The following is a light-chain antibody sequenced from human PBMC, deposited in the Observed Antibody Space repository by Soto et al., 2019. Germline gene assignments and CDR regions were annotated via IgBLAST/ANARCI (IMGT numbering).Light chain of an antibody. CDR2: DVS. V-gene: IGLV1-40*01. CDR1: SSNIGAGYD. Sequence: QSVLTQPPSVSGAPGQRVTISCTGSSSNIGAGYDVHWYQQLPGTAPKLMIYDVSDRPSGVSNRFSGSKSGNTASLTISGLQAEDEGDYYCSSYTSTSTVKFGGGTKLTVL. CDR3: SSYTSTSTVK. J-gene: IGLJ2*01.